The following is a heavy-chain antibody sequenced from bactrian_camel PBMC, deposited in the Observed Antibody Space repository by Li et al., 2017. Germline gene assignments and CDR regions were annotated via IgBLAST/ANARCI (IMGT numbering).Heavy chain of an antibody. J-gene: IGHJ4*01. CDR1: GYPGARYC. D-gene: IGHD1*01. Sequence: HVQLVESGGGSVQAGGSLRLSCEVSGYPGARYCVAWFRQGPGVDHEWVARMHTGDGDTYYADSVKGRFTISQDNGKNTVYLEMGSLKPEDSATYYCATDQDLNQGCRYRAHFEKWGQGTQVTVSS. CDR3: ATDQDLNQGCRYRAHFEK. CDR2: MHTGDGDT. V-gene: IGHV3S1*01.